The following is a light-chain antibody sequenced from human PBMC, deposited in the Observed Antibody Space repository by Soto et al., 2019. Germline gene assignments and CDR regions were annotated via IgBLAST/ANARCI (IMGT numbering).Light chain of an antibody. Sequence: DIQMTQSPSSLSASVGDRVTITCRASQRIGDYLNWFQQKSGKAPNLLIYSTSSLQSGVQPRFSGSKSATEYALNIRSLQPAYVATYYCHESYTTFGAFGEGTKVEIK. V-gene: IGKV1-39*01. CDR2: STS. J-gene: IGKJ1*01. CDR3: HESYTTFGA. CDR1: QRIGDY.